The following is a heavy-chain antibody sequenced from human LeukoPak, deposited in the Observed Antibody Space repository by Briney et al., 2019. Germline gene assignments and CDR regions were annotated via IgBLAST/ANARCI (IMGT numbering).Heavy chain of an antibody. CDR1: GYTFTGYY. J-gene: IGHJ3*02. V-gene: IGHV1-2*02. CDR2: INPNSGGT. Sequence: ASVKVSCKASGYTFTGYYMHWVRQAPGQGLEGMGWINPNSGGTNYAQKFQGRVTMTRDTSISTAYMELSRLRSDDTAVYYCARDHVLLWFGELLAFDIWGQGTMVTVSS. D-gene: IGHD3-10*01. CDR3: ARDHVLLWFGELLAFDI.